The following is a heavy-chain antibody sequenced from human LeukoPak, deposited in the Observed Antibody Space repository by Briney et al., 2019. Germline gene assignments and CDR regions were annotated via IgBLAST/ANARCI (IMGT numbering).Heavy chain of an antibody. Sequence: GGSLRLSCAASGFTFSSYAMHWVRQAPGKGLEWVAGIGTTGDTHYPDSVKGRFTVSRENAKNSLYLQMNSLRAGDTAVYYCARGKRYSSSWFYNRFDPWGQGTLVTVSS. CDR3: ARGKRYSSSWFYNRFDP. CDR1: GFTFSSYA. CDR2: IGTTGDT. J-gene: IGHJ5*02. V-gene: IGHV3-13*01. D-gene: IGHD6-13*01.